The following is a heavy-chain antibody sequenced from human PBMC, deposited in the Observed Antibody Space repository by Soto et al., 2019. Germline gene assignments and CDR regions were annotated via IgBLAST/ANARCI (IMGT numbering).Heavy chain of an antibody. CDR2: IYPSDSDT. Sequence: GESLKISCQVSGYTLTIYWIGWVRQMPGKGLEWMGIIYPSDSDTRYSPSFQGQVTISADQSINTAYLQWDSLKASDTAIYYCARPANTVADHFDLWGQGTPVTVSS. D-gene: IGHD4-17*01. V-gene: IGHV5-51*01. CDR3: ARPANTVADHFDL. CDR1: GYTLTIYW. J-gene: IGHJ4*02.